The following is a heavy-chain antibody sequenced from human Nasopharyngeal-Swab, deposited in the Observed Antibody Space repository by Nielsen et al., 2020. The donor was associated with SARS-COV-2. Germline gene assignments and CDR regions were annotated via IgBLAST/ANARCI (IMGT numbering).Heavy chain of an antibody. Sequence: WIRQPPGKGLEWIGYIYYSGSTYYNPSLKSRVTISVDTSKNQFSLKLSSVTAADTAVYYCASLGGDYGDSWDYWGQGTLVTVSS. CDR2: IYYSGST. V-gene: IGHV4-30-4*07. CDR3: ASLGGDYGDSWDY. J-gene: IGHJ4*02. D-gene: IGHD4-17*01.